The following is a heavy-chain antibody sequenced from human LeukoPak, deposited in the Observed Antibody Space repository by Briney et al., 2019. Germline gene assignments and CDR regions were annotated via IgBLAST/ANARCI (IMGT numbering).Heavy chain of an antibody. CDR1: GFTFSNYA. CDR3: AKESIYYDLNWFDP. Sequence: PGGSLRLSCAASGFTFSNYAMSWVRQAPGKGLEWVSGISGGGGNTYYADSVKGRFTISRDNSKNTLYLQMNGLRAEDTAVYYCAKESIYYDLNWFDPWGQGPRSPSPQ. J-gene: IGHJ5*02. CDR2: ISGGGGNT. D-gene: IGHD3-22*01. V-gene: IGHV3-23*01.